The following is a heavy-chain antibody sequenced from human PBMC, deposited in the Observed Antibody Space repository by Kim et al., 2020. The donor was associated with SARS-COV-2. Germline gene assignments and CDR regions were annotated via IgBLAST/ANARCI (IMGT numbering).Heavy chain of an antibody. V-gene: IGHV1-2*06. CDR3: TRDRPPFNYSDNSGFD. J-gene: IGHJ3*02. Sequence: ASVKVSCKASGYTFTYYYIHWVRQAPGQGLEWMGRISPHSGDSNYAQKFQGRVTMTTDTSISTAYMDLSRLSSDDTAVYYCTRDRPPFNYSDNSGFD. CDR2: ISPHSGDS. CDR1: GYTFTYYY. D-gene: IGHD3-22*01.